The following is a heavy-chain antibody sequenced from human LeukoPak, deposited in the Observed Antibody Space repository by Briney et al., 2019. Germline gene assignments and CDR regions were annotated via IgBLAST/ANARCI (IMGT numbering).Heavy chain of an antibody. Sequence: PRGSLRLSCAASGFTFDDYAMHWVRQAPGKGLEWVSGISWNSGSIGYADSVKGRFTISRDNAKNSLYLQMNSLRAEDTALYYCAKGRLENSYGDFDYWGQGTLVTVSS. D-gene: IGHD5-18*01. J-gene: IGHJ4*02. CDR2: ISWNSGSI. CDR1: GFTFDDYA. CDR3: AKGRLENSYGDFDY. V-gene: IGHV3-9*01.